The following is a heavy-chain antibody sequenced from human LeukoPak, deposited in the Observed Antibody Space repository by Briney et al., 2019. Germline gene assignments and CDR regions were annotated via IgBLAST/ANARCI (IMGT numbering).Heavy chain of an antibody. CDR3: AKDILDGDYFDY. CDR1: GFTFDDYA. V-gene: IGHV3-9*01. CDR2: ISWNSGSI. Sequence: GGSLRLSCAASGFTFDDYAMHWVRQAPGKGLEWVSGISWNSGSIGYADSVKGRFTISRDNPKNSLYLQMSSLRAEDTALYYCAKDILDGDYFDYWGQGTLVTVSS. D-gene: IGHD4-17*01. J-gene: IGHJ4*02.